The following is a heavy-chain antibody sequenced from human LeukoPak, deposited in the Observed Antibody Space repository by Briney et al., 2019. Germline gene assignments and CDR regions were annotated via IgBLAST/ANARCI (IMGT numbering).Heavy chain of an antibody. V-gene: IGHV3-11*04. CDR1: GFTFSDYY. CDR2: ISGSGSAI. Sequence: GGSLRLSCVASGFTFSDYYMSWIRQAPGKGLEWVSYISGSGSAIYYADSVKGRFTISRDNAKNSIYLQMNSLRAEDTAMYYCARYSGYSYGSGYWGQGTLVTVSS. D-gene: IGHD5-18*01. J-gene: IGHJ4*02. CDR3: ARYSGYSYGSGY.